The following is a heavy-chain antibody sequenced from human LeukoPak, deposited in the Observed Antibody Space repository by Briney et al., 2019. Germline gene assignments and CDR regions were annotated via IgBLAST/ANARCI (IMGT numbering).Heavy chain of an antibody. CDR3: ARDKARSVDSSGWYGVFDH. J-gene: IGHJ4*02. D-gene: IGHD6-19*01. Sequence: ASVKVSCKASGYTFTSYYVHWVRQAPGQGLEWMGIINPSGGSTSYAQKFQGRVTMTRDMSTSTVYMELSSLRSEDTAVYYCARDKARSVDSSGWYGVFDHWGQGTLVTVSS. V-gene: IGHV1-46*01. CDR2: INPSGGST. CDR1: GYTFTSYY.